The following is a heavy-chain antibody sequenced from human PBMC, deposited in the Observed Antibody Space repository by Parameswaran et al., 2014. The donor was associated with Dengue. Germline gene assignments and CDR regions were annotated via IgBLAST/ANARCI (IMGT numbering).Heavy chain of an antibody. Sequence: VRQAPGKGLEWVAVISYDGSNKYYADSVKGRFTISRDNSKNTLYLQMNSLRAEDTAVYYCAREGGYCSSTSCYSKGAFDYWGQGTLVTVSS. CDR3: AREGGYCSSTSCYSKGAFDY. CDR2: ISYDGSNK. J-gene: IGHJ4*02. V-gene: IGHV3-30*04. D-gene: IGHD2-2*01.